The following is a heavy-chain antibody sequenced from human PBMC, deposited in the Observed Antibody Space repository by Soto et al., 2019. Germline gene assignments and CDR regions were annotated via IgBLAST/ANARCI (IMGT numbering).Heavy chain of an antibody. J-gene: IGHJ6*02. V-gene: IGHV3-53*01. CDR2: IYSGGST. Sequence: GGSLRLSCAASGFTVSSNYMSWVRQAPGKGLEWVSVIYSGGSTYYADSVKGRFTISRDNSKNTLYLQMNSLRAEDTAVYYCASGYSSGWFHYYYGMDVWGQGTTVTVSS. CDR3: ASGYSSGWFHYYYGMDV. CDR1: GFTVSSNY. D-gene: IGHD6-19*01.